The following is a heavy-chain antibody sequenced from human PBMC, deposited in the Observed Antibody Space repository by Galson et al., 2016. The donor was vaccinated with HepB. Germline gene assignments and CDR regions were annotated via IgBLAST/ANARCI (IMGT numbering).Heavy chain of an antibody. CDR1: GGSISSGAYS. CDR2: IYHSGST. D-gene: IGHD3-10*01. Sequence: TLSLTCAVSGGSISSGAYSWSWIRQPPGKGLEWIGYIYHSGSTYHNPSLKSRVSISVDRSKNQFSLKLSSVTAADPAVYYCARVSMVRGVFPDYWGQGTLVTVSS. J-gene: IGHJ4*02. CDR3: ARVSMVRGVFPDY. V-gene: IGHV4-30-2*01.